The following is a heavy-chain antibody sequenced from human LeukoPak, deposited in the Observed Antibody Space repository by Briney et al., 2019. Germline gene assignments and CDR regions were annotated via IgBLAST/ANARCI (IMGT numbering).Heavy chain of an antibody. Sequence: GGSLRLSCTASGFTFGDYAMSWVREAPGTGLGWGGFIGSKAYGETTEYAASVKGRFTISRDDSKSIAYVQVNSLKTEDTAVYYCTRPYYYARSGLCYWGQGTLVSVSS. CDR2: IGSKAYGETT. D-gene: IGHD3-22*01. CDR3: TRPYYYARSGLCY. CDR1: GFTFGDYA. V-gene: IGHV3-49*04. J-gene: IGHJ4*02.